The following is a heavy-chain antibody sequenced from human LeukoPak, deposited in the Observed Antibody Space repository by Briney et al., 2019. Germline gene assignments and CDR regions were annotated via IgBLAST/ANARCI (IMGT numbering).Heavy chain of an antibody. CDR3: ARARCDSCGYGS. D-gene: IGHD3-22*01. Sequence: GGSLRLSCAASGFTVTSSYMSWVRQAPGKGLEWVAVLYSGGHTYYAGSVRGRFTISRDTSKNTLYLQMDSLRSEDTAEYYCARARCDSCGYGSWGQGTPVTVSS. V-gene: IGHV3-66*02. J-gene: IGHJ5*02. CDR2: LYSGGHT. CDR1: GFTVTSSY.